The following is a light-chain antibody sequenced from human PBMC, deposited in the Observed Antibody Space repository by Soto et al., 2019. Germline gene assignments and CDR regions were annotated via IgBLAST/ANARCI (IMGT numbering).Light chain of an antibody. CDR1: SSNIGAVFD. CDR2: ENT. Sequence: QSVLTQPPSVSGAPGKRVTISCTGSSSNIGAVFDVHWYQQVPGTAPKLLIYENTKRPSGVPDRFSGSKSGTSASLAITGLHAEDEADYYCQSYDSGLSGWLFVGGTTVTVL. CDR3: QSYDSGLSGWL. J-gene: IGLJ2*01. V-gene: IGLV1-40*01.